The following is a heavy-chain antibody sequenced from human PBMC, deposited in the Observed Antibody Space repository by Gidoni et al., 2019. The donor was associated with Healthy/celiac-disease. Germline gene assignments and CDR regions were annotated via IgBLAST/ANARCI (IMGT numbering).Heavy chain of an antibody. D-gene: IGHD2-15*01. CDR2: IWYDGSNK. CDR3: ARDPGIYYYFDY. V-gene: IGHV3-33*01. CDR1: GFTFSSYG. Sequence: QVQLVESGGGVVQPGRSLGLACAASGFTFSSYGMRWVRQAPGKGLEWVAVIWYDGSNKYYADSVKGRFTISRDSSKNTLYLQMDSLRAEDTAVYYCARDPGIYYYFDYWGQGTLVTVSS. J-gene: IGHJ4*02.